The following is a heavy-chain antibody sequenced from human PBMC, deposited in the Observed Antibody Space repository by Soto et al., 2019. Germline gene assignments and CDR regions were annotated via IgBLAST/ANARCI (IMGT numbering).Heavy chain of an antibody. CDR2: LSGSGDIT. CDR1: GFTFNIYA. D-gene: IGHD4-17*01. J-gene: IGHJ4*02. Sequence: GGSLRLSCAASGFTFNIYAMNWVRQAPGKGLEWVSALSGSGDITFYADSVKGRFSISRDNSKNTLYLQMNSLRAEDTAVYYCAKDPTTVIRGYFDFWGQGSLVTVSS. CDR3: AKDPTTVIRGYFDF. V-gene: IGHV3-23*01.